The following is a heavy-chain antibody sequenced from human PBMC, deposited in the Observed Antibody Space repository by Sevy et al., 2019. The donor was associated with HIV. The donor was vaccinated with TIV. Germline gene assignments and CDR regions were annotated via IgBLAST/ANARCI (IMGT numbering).Heavy chain of an antibody. CDR3: AREKKTDIVVVPAAYYYYYGVDV. J-gene: IGHJ6*02. D-gene: IGHD2-2*01. CDR2: IYYSGST. CDR1: GGSISSGGYY. V-gene: IGHV4-31*03. Sequence: SETLSLTCTVSGGSISSGGYYWSSIRQHPGKGLEWIGYIYYSGSTYYNPSLKSRVTISVDTSKNQFSLKLSSVTAADTAVYYCAREKKTDIVVVPAAYYYYYGVDVWGQGTTVTVSS.